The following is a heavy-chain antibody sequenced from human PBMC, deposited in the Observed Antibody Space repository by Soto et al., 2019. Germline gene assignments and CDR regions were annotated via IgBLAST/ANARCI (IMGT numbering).Heavy chain of an antibody. CDR3: ARDHYSSSSLYYYYYGMDV. CDR1: GYTFTGYY. D-gene: IGHD6-6*01. CDR2: INPNSGGT. Sequence: GASVKVSCKASGYTFTGYYIHWVRQAPGQGLEWMGWINPNSGGTNYAQKFQGRVTMTRDTSITTAYMELSRLRSDDTAVYYCARDHYSSSSLYYYYYGMDVWGQGTTVTV. J-gene: IGHJ6*02. V-gene: IGHV1-2*02.